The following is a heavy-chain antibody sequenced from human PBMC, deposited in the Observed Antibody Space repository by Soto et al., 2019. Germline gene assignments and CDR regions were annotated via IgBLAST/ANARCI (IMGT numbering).Heavy chain of an antibody. J-gene: IGHJ5*02. CDR3: ARHKSGSDWLDP. CDR1: GGSISDISYC. Sequence: PSETLSLTCTVSGGSISDISYCWGWIRQPPGKGLQWNGCMFYSGATYYNPSLKNRVTLSVDTSNNEFSLKLVSVTAPDTAVYYCARHKSGSDWLDPWGQGTLVTVSS. V-gene: IGHV4-39*01. D-gene: IGHD2-15*01. CDR2: MFYSGAT.